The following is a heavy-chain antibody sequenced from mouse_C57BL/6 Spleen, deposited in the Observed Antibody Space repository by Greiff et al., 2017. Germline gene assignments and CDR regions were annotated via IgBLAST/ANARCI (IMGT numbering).Heavy chain of an antibody. CDR1: GYTFTSYW. CDR3: ARSTAQAPLAY. Sequence: QVQLQQPGAELVRPGSSVKLSCKASGYTFTSYWMHWVKQRPIQGLEWIGNIDPSDSETHYNQKFKDKATLTVDKSSSTADMQLSSLTSEDSAVYYCARSTAQAPLAYWGQGTLVTVSA. CDR2: IDPSDSET. D-gene: IGHD3-2*02. J-gene: IGHJ3*01. V-gene: IGHV1-52*01.